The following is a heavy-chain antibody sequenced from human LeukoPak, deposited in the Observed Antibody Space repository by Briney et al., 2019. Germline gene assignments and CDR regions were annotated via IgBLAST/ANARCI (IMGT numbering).Heavy chain of an antibody. D-gene: IGHD5-12*01. CDR2: IIPILGIA. CDR3: ASTYSGPGGY. Sequence: ASVKVSCKASGGTFSSYAISWVRQAPGQGLEWMGRIIPILGIANYAQKFQGRVTITADKSTSTAYMELSGLRSEDTAVYYCASTYSGPGGYWGQGTLVTVSS. J-gene: IGHJ4*02. V-gene: IGHV1-69*04. CDR1: GGTFSSYA.